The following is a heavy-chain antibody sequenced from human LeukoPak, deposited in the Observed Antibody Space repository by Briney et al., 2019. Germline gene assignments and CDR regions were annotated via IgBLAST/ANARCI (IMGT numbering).Heavy chain of an antibody. D-gene: IGHD3-3*01. Sequence: ASVKVSCKASGYTFTGYYMHWVRQAPGQGLEWMGWINPNSGGTNYAQKFQGRVTMTRDTSISTAYMELSRLRSDDTAVYCCARGRVTIFGVTPYYFDYWGQGTLVTVSS. CDR2: INPNSGGT. CDR3: ARGRVTIFGVTPYYFDY. V-gene: IGHV1-2*02. CDR1: GYTFTGYY. J-gene: IGHJ4*02.